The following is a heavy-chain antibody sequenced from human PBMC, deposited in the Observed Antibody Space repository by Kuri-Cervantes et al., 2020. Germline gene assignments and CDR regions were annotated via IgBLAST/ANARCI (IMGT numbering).Heavy chain of an antibody. CDR3: ARGDY. Sequence: ASVKVSCKASGYNFTNYDINWVRQATGQGLEWMGWINPNSGGTNYAQKFQDWVTMTRDTSITTAYMELSSLRSDDTAVYYCARGDYWGQGTLVTASS. V-gene: IGHV1-2*04. J-gene: IGHJ4*02. CDR2: INPNSGGT. CDR1: GYNFTNYD.